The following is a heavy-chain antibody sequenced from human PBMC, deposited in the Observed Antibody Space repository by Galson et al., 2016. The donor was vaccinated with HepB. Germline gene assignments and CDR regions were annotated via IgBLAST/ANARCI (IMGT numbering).Heavy chain of an antibody. D-gene: IGHD2-2*01. Sequence: SLRLSCAASGFTVSSKYMSWVRQAPGKGLEWVSVIYSGGSAYYADSVKGRFTISRDNSKNTLYLQMNSLRAEDTAVYYCASKPPAGRNEGTWGQGTLVTVSS. V-gene: IGHV3-53*01. J-gene: IGHJ5*02. CDR1: GFTVSSKY. CDR3: ASKPPAGRNEGT. CDR2: IYSGGSA.